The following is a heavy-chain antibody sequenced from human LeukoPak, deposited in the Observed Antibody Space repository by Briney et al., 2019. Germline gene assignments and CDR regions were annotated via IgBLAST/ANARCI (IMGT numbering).Heavy chain of an antibody. CDR3: ARDRIAAAGLDVSYYGMDV. CDR2: ISSSSSTI. Sequence: QAGGSLRLSCAASGFTFSSFALSWVRQAPGKGLEWVSYISSSSSTIYYADSVKGRFTISRDNAKNSLYLQMNSLRAEDTAVYCCARDRIAAAGLDVSYYGMDVWGQGTTVTVSS. D-gene: IGHD6-13*01. J-gene: IGHJ6*02. V-gene: IGHV3-48*01. CDR1: GFTFSSFA.